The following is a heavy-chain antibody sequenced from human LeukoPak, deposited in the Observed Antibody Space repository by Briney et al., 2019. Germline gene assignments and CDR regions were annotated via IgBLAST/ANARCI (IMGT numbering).Heavy chain of an antibody. CDR3: AKVGPYCSGGSCYSGDY. Sequence: PGGSLRLSCAASGFTFSSYAMSWVRQAPGKGLEWVSAISGSGGSTYYADSVKGRFTISRDNSKNTLYLQMNSLRAEDTAVYYCAKVGPYCSGGSCYSGDYWGQGTLLTVSS. J-gene: IGHJ4*02. CDR1: GFTFSSYA. D-gene: IGHD2-15*01. CDR2: ISGSGGST. V-gene: IGHV3-23*01.